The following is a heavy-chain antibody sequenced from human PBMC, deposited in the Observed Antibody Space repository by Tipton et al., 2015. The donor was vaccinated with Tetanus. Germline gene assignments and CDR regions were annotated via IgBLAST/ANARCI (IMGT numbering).Heavy chain of an antibody. CDR2: AYYSGST. J-gene: IGHJ4*02. CDR3: ARHSSLKALNS. V-gene: IGHV4-39*01. CDR1: GGSISSSSYY. D-gene: IGHD3-9*01. Sequence: TLSLTCTVSGGSISSSSYYWGWIRQPPGKGLEWIGSAYYSGSTYYNPSLKSRVTISVDTSKNQFSLELSSVTAADTAVYYCARHSSLKALNSWGQGPLVTASS.